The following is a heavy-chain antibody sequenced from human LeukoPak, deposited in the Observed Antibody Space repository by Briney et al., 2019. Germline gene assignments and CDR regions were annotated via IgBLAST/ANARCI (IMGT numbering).Heavy chain of an antibody. CDR1: GGSISSYY. CDR3: ARGGLRYFDWLYFDY. J-gene: IGHJ4*02. Sequence: PSETLSLTCTVSGGSISSYYWSWIRQPAGKGLEWIGRIYTSGSTNYNPSLKSRVTMSVDTSKNQCSLKLSSVTAADTAVYYCARGGLRYFDWLYFDYWGQGTLVTVSS. CDR2: IYTSGST. D-gene: IGHD3-9*01. V-gene: IGHV4-4*07.